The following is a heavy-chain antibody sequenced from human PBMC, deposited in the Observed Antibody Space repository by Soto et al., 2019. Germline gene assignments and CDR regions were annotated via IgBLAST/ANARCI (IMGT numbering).Heavy chain of an antibody. CDR3: ARSRVRGVIIGGRYYYYGMDV. V-gene: IGHV4-34*01. Sequence: PSETLSLTCTVYGGSFSGYYWSWIRQPPGKGLEWIGEINHSGSTNYNPSLKSRVTISVDTSKNQFSLKLSSVTAADTAVNYCARSRVRGVIIGGRYYYYGMDVWGQGTTVTVSS. D-gene: IGHD3-10*01. J-gene: IGHJ6*02. CDR1: GGSFSGYY. CDR2: INHSGST.